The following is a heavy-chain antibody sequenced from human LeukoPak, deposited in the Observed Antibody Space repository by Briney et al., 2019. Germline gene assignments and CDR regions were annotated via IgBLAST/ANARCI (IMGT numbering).Heavy chain of an antibody. J-gene: IGHJ6*03. CDR3: ARRGGGRDYYYMDV. CDR2: IYAGDSDT. V-gene: IGHV5-51*01. CDR1: GYIFPNYW. D-gene: IGHD3-16*01. Sequence: GESLKISCKGSGYIFPNYWLGWVRQMPVKGLEWMGFIYAGDSDTTYSPSFQGQVTISADKSINTVYLQWSNLKAPDTATYYCARRGGGRDYYYMDVWGKGTTVTVSS.